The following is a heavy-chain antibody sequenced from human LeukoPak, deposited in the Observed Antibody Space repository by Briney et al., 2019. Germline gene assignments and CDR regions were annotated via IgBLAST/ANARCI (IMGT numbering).Heavy chain of an antibody. CDR1: GSTFSNAW. J-gene: IGHJ4*02. Sequence: PGGSLRLSCAASGSTFSNAWMSWVRQAPGKGLEWVGRIKSNTDGGTTDYAAPVKGRFTISRDDSKNTLYLQMNSLKTEDTAVYYCTTDYERGDSGSYYRFDNWGQGTLVTVSS. V-gene: IGHV3-15*01. D-gene: IGHD1-26*01. CDR2: IKSNTDGGTT. CDR3: TTDYERGDSGSYYRFDN.